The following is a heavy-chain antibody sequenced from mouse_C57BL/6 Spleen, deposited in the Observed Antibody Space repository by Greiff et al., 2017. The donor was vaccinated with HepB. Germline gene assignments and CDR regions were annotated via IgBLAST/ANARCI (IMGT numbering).Heavy chain of an antibody. CDR2: ISSGSSTI. CDR3: AKSYGSTPNYFDY. D-gene: IGHD1-1*01. J-gene: IGHJ2*01. Sequence: EVQLVESGGGLVKPGGSLKLSCVASGFTFSDYGMHWVRQAPEKGLEWVAYISSGSSTIYYADTVKGRFTISRDNAKNTLFLQMTSLRSEDTAMYYCAKSYGSTPNYFDYWGQGTTLTVSS. V-gene: IGHV5-17*01. CDR1: GFTFSDYG.